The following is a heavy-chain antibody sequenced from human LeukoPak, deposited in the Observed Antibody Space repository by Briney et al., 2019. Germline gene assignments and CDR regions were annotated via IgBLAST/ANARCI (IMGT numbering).Heavy chain of an antibody. Sequence: GESLKISCKGSGSSFTSYWIGWVRPMPGKGLEWMGIIYPGDSDTRYSPSFQGQVTISADKSISTAYLQWSSLKASDTAMYYCARRKYSSGWYVGIYFDYWGQGTLVTVSS. CDR1: GSSFTSYW. CDR3: ARRKYSSGWYVGIYFDY. V-gene: IGHV5-51*01. CDR2: IYPGDSDT. D-gene: IGHD6-19*01. J-gene: IGHJ4*02.